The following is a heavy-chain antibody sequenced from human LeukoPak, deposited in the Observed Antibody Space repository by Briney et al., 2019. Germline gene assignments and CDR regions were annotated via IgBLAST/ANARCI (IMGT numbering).Heavy chain of an antibody. D-gene: IGHD2-21*01. Sequence: PSETLSLTCTVSGGSISSGSYYWSWIRQPAGKGLEWTGRIYTSGSTNYNPSLKSRVTISVDTSKNQFSLKLSSVTAADTAVYYCARGSILWIHWFDPWGQGTLVTVSS. CDR2: IYTSGST. CDR1: GGSISSGSYY. J-gene: IGHJ5*02. CDR3: ARGSILWIHWFDP. V-gene: IGHV4-61*02.